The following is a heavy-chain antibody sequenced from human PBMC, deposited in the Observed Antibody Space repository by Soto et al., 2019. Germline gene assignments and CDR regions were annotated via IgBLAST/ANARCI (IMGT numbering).Heavy chain of an antibody. CDR3: ARWGLAIDY. CDR1: GGSISSYY. CDR2: IYYSGST. Sequence: SETLSFTCTVSGGSISSYYWSWIRQPPGKGLEWIGYIYYSGSTNYNPSLKSRVTISVDTSKNQFSLKLSSVTAADTAVYYCARWGLAIDYWGQGTLVTVSS. J-gene: IGHJ4*02. D-gene: IGHD3-16*01. V-gene: IGHV4-59*01.